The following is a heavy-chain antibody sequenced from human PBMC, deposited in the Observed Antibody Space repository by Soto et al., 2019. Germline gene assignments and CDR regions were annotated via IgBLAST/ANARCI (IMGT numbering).Heavy chain of an antibody. CDR3: ARSYCGGDCLLGDDAFDI. J-gene: IGHJ3*02. CDR1: GYTFTSYG. Sequence: GASVKVSCKASGYTFTSYGISWVRQAPGQGLEWMGWISAYNGNTNYAQKLQGRVTMTTDTSMSTAYMELRSLRSDDTAVYYCARSYCGGDCLLGDDAFDIWGQGTMVTVSS. V-gene: IGHV1-18*01. D-gene: IGHD2-21*02. CDR2: ISAYNGNT.